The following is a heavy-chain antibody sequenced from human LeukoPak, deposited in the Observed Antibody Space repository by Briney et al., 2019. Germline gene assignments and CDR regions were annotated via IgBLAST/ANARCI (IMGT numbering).Heavy chain of an antibody. D-gene: IGHD2-2*01. V-gene: IGHV3-21*01. CDR2: ISSSGSYI. Sequence: GGSLRLSCAASGFTFSSYSMNWVRQAPGKGLEWVSSISSSGSYIYYADSVKGRFTISRDNARNSLYLQMNSLRAEDTAVYYCARDAWDCSSTSCSKVLDYWGQGTLVTVSS. CDR3: ARDAWDCSSTSCSKVLDY. CDR1: GFTFSSYS. J-gene: IGHJ4*02.